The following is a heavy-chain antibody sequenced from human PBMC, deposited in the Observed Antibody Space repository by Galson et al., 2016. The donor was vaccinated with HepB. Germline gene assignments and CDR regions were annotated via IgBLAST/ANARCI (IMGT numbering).Heavy chain of an antibody. CDR1: GFTFSNYA. D-gene: IGHD2-21*02. J-gene: IGHJ6*02. CDR3: AKESGYSDRYPYYYGMDV. CDR2: ISGST. Sequence: SLRLSCAASGFTFSNYAMNWVRQAPGKGLERVSVISGSTYYADSVRGRFTISRDNSKNTLYLQMNSLRVEDTAVYYCAKESGYSDRYPYYYGMDVWGQGTTVTVSS. V-gene: IGHV3-23*01.